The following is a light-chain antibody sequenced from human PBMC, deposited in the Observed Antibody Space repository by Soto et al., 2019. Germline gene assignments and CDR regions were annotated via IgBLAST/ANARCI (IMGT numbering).Light chain of an antibody. Sequence: AIQMTQSPSSLSASVGDRVTITCRASQGIRNDLGWYQQKPGKAPKLLIHAASSLQSGVPSRFSCSGSGTDFTLTISSLHPEDFSSYYCLQDYNYPYTFGQGTKLEIK. J-gene: IGKJ2*01. CDR3: LQDYNYPYT. CDR1: QGIRND. CDR2: AAS. V-gene: IGKV1-6*01.